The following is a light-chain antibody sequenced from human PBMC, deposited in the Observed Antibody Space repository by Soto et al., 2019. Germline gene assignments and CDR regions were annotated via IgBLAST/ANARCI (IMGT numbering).Light chain of an antibody. CDR1: QSIASH. J-gene: IGKJ1*01. CDR3: KQYSYWGT. V-gene: IGKV3-15*01. Sequence: EMVMTQSPATLSVSPGERATLSCRASQSIASHLAWYQQKPGQTPRLLIYDASTRATGIPVRFSGSGFWTDFNLTISGLQSDDFAVYYCKQYSYWGTCGQGTKVESK. CDR2: DAS.